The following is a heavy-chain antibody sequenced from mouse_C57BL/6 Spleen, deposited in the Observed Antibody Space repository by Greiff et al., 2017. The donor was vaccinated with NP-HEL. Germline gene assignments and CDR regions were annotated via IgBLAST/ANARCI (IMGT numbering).Heavy chain of an antibody. CDR1: GYTFTSYT. V-gene: IGHV1-4*01. D-gene: IGHD1-1*01. CDR2: INPSSGYT. J-gene: IGHJ4*01. Sequence: QVQLQQSGAELARPGASVKMSCKASGYTFTSYTMHWVKQRPGQGLEWIGYINPSSGYTKYNQKFKDKATFTADKSSSTAYLQLSSLTSEDSAVYYCARGGTTVVPAMDYWGQGTSVTVSS. CDR3: ARGGTTVVPAMDY.